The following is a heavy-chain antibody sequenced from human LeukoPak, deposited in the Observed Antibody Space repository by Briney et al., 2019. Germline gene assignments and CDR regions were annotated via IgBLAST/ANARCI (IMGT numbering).Heavy chain of an antibody. Sequence: PAETLSLTCTVSGGSISSGGYYWSWIRQHPGKGLEWIGYSYYSGSTYYNPSLRSRVTISVDTSKHQFSLKLSSVTAADTAVYYCARVYPLLPNWFDPWGQGTLVTVSS. V-gene: IGHV4-31*03. J-gene: IGHJ5*02. CDR2: SYYSGST. CDR1: GGSISSGGYY. CDR3: ARVYPLLPNWFDP. D-gene: IGHD2-2*01.